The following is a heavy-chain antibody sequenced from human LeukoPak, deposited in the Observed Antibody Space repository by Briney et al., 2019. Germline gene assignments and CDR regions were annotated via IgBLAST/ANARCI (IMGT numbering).Heavy chain of an antibody. J-gene: IGHJ4*02. Sequence: GGSLRLSCAASGFTFSSYAMTWVRQAPGKGLDWVSAISGSGGSTYYADSVKGRFTISRDNSKNTLYLQMNSLRAEDTAVYYCAKDRDCSSTSCYFDFWGLGTLVTVSS. D-gene: IGHD2-2*01. CDR3: AKDRDCSSTSCYFDF. CDR1: GFTFSSYA. V-gene: IGHV3-23*01. CDR2: ISGSGGST.